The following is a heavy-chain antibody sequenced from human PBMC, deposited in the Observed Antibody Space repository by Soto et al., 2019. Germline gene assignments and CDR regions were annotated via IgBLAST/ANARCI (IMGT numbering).Heavy chain of an antibody. CDR3: ARQDGYALYYFDS. CDR1: GYSFNNYW. V-gene: IGHV5-51*01. J-gene: IGHJ4*02. Sequence: PGESLKLSCKGSGYSFNNYWIGWVLQMPGKGLEWMGIIYPGDSDTRYSPSFRGQVTISADKSISSAYLQWSSLKASDTAMYYCARQDGYALYYFDSWGQGTLVTVYS. D-gene: IGHD5-12*01. CDR2: IYPGDSDT.